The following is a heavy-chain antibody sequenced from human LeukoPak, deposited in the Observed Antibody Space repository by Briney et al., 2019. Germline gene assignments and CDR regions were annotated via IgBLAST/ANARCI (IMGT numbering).Heavy chain of an antibody. Sequence: SETLSLTCTVSGDSISSSSSYWGWIRQPPGKGLEWIGSIYYSGSTYYNTSLKSRVTISVDTSKNQFSLKLNSVTAADTAVYFCARAPRGWYEERFDFWGQGTLVTVSS. J-gene: IGHJ4*02. D-gene: IGHD6-19*01. V-gene: IGHV4-39*01. CDR3: ARAPRGWYEERFDF. CDR2: IYYSGST. CDR1: GDSISSSSSY.